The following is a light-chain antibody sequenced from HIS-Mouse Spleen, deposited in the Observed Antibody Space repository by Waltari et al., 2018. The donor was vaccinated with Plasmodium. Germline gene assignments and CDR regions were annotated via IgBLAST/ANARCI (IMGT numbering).Light chain of an antibody. CDR3: SSYTSSSTLV. V-gene: IGLV2-14*03. CDR2: DVS. Sequence: QSALTQPASVSGSPGQSLTISCTGPSSDVGGYNSVSWYQQHPGKAPKLMIYDVSNRPSGVSNRFSGSKSGNTASLTISGLQAEDEADYYCSSYTSSSTLVFGGGTKLTVL. CDR1: SSDVGGYNS. J-gene: IGLJ2*01.